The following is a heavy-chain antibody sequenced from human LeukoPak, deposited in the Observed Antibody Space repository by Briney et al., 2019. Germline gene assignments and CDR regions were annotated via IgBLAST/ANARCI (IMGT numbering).Heavy chain of an antibody. Sequence: SQTLSLTCAISGDSVSSNSAAWNWIRQSPSRGLEWLGRTYYRSKWYNDYAVPVKSRITINPDTSKNQSSLQLNSVTPEDTAVYYCARAKDYYGSGSYYGPYYYYGMDVWGQGTTVTVSS. CDR3: ARAKDYYGSGSYYGPYYYYGMDV. D-gene: IGHD3-10*01. V-gene: IGHV6-1*01. CDR1: GDSVSSNSAA. J-gene: IGHJ6*02. CDR2: TYYRSKWYN.